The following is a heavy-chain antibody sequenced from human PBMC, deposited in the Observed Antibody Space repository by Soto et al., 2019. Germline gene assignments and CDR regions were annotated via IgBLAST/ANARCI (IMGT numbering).Heavy chain of an antibody. V-gene: IGHV1-46*01. CDR3: ARLSDRVGATDTMDV. J-gene: IGHJ6*02. CDR1: GYTFTSYY. Sequence: QVQLVQSGAELKKPGASVKLSCKASGYTFTSYYMHWVRQAPGQGLEWMGLINPSVDSTRYAQSFQGRSTVTRDTPTTTVYMELRSLTFEDTAVYYCARLSDRVGATDTMDVWGQGTTVSVSS. D-gene: IGHD1-26*01. CDR2: INPSVDST.